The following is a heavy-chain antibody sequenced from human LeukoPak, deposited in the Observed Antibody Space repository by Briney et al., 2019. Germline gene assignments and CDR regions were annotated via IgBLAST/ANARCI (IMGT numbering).Heavy chain of an antibody. V-gene: IGHV3-7*03. J-gene: IGHJ4*02. Sequence: GGSLRLSCATSGFIFSSYWMSWVRQAPGKGLEWVANIKEDGSEKYYVDSVKGRFTISRDNSKNTLYLQMNSLRAEDTAVYYCAKGIGYWGQGTLVTVSS. CDR1: GFIFSSYW. CDR2: IKEDGSEK. CDR3: AKGIGY.